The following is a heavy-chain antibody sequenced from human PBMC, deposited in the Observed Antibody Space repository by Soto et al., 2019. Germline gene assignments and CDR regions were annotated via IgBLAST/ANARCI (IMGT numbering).Heavy chain of an antibody. CDR3: ALGDSTGNWFDP. V-gene: IGHV4-39*01. Sequence: QLQLQESGPGLVKPSETLSLTCTVSGGSISSSDFYWGWLRQPPGKGLDFIGSMYYSGTTYYNPSLKNRIPISVDTSKNQFSPKLISVTASDTAVYYCALGDSTGNWFDPWGQGALVTVSS. CDR2: MYYSGTT. J-gene: IGHJ5*02. CDR1: GGSISSSDFY. D-gene: IGHD6-19*01.